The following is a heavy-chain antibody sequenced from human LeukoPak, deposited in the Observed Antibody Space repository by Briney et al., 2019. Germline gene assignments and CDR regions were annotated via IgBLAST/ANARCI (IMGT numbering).Heavy chain of an antibody. CDR2: INHSGST. V-gene: IGHV4-34*01. J-gene: IGHJ4*02. CDR1: GGSFSGYY. CDR3: ARDLSYSSSWTGDDY. D-gene: IGHD6-13*01. Sequence: SETLSLTCAVYGGSFSGYYWSWIRQPPGRGLEWIGEINHSGSTNYNPPLKSRVTISVDTSKNQFSLKLSSVTAADTAVYYCARDLSYSSSWTGDDYWGQGTLVTVSS.